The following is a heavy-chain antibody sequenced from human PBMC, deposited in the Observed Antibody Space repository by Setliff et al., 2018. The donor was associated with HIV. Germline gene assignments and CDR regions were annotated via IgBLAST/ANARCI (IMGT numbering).Heavy chain of an antibody. D-gene: IGHD1-26*01. CDR2: VSHTRST. CDR3: AREGTYSGTYWVRRVASFEI. V-gene: IGHV4-34*01. CDR1: GGSISGYY. Sequence: SETLSLTCAVYGGSISGYYWRWIRQPPGKGLEWIGDVSHTRSTNYNPSLKSRITISADTPKNQFSLKLSSVTAADTAVYYCAREGTYSGTYWVRRVASFEIWGQGTMVTVSS. J-gene: IGHJ3*02.